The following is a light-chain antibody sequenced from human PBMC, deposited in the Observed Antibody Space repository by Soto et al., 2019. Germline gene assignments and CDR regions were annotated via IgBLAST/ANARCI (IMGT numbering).Light chain of an antibody. CDR2: DAS. CDR1: QSVSSSY. Sequence: EIVLTQSPGTLSLSPGERATLSCRASQSVSSSYLACYQQKPGQAPRLLTCDASSRATCIPYRFSGSGSGTKFTLPISRLEPEDFAVYYCQQYGSSPPTWTFGQATKVEIK. V-gene: IGKV3-20*01. J-gene: IGKJ1*01. CDR3: QQYGSSPPTWT.